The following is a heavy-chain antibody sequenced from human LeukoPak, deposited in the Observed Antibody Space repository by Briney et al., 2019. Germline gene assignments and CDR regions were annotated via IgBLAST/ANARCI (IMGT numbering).Heavy chain of an antibody. V-gene: IGHV3-23*01. D-gene: IGHD1-26*01. CDR2: ISNSGYNT. Sequence: GGSLRLSCAASGFIFSSRDMSWVRQAPGKGLEWVSTISNSGYNTWYADSVKGRFTISRDNSQNTLYLQMSSLRAEDTALYYCSRHDGSSFIYYVDHWGQGALVTVSS. J-gene: IGHJ4*02. CDR1: GFIFSSRD. CDR3: SRHDGSSFIYYVDH.